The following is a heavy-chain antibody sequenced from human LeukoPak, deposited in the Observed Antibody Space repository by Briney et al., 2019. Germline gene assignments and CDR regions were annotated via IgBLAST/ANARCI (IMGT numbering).Heavy chain of an antibody. D-gene: IGHD4-23*01. CDR1: GFTFSSYA. J-gene: IGHJ3*02. V-gene: IGHV3-64D*06. CDR2: ISSNGGST. CDR3: ARCPRVVTPCAFDI. Sequence: GGSLRLSCSASGFTFSSYAMHWVRQAPGKGLEYVSAISSNGGSTYYADSVKGRFTISRDNSKNTLYLQMSSLRSEDTAVYYCARCPRVVTPCAFDIWGQGTMVTVSS.